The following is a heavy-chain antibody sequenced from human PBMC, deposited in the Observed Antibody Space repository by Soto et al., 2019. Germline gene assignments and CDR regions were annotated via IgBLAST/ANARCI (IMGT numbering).Heavy chain of an antibody. CDR3: ARDSSGPGYSYGKFDY. CDR1: GVSVSTGGYF. J-gene: IGHJ4*02. Sequence: SETLSLTCTVSGVSVSTGGYFWTWIRQHPGRGLEWIGNIYYSGMTYYNPSLRGRVSISLDPSESQFSLKLNSVTAADTAVYYCARDSSGPGYSYGKFDYWGQGALVTVS. CDR2: IYYSGMT. D-gene: IGHD5-18*01. V-gene: IGHV4-31*03.